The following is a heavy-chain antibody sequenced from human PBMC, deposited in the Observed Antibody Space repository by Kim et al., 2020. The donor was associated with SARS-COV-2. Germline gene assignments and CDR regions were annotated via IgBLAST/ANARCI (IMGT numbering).Heavy chain of an antibody. Sequence: SETLSLTCAVYGGSFSGYYWSWIRQPPGKGLEWIGEINHSGSTNYNPSLKSRVTISVDTSKNQFSLKLSSVTAADTAVYYCARGGLFYYGSGSYLKPNWFDPWGQGTLVTVSS. CDR2: INHSGST. CDR1: GGSFSGYY. D-gene: IGHD3-10*01. CDR3: ARGGLFYYGSGSYLKPNWFDP. J-gene: IGHJ5*02. V-gene: IGHV4-34*01.